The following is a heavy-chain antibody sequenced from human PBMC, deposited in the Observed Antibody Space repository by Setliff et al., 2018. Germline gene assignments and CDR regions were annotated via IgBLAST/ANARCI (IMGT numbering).Heavy chain of an antibody. CDR2: IHHSGSS. Sequence: PSETLSLTCAVSGGSISDYYYWAWVRQAPGKGLEYIGAIHHSGSSYYKWSLQGRVTLSVDTSKNQFSLKFHSVTAADTAVYYCARHVGSRSRGYNYYYYYMDVWGKGTTVTVSS. J-gene: IGHJ6*03. D-gene: IGHD3-10*01. CDR3: ARHVGSRSRGYNYYYYYMDV. V-gene: IGHV4-39*01. CDR1: GGSISDYYY.